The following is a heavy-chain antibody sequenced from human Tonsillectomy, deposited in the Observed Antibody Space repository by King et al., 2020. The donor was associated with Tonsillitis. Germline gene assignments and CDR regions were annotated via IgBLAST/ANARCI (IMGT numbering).Heavy chain of an antibody. CDR1: GFTFDDYA. CDR3: ARLRGALIVVVIGAFDI. V-gene: IGHV3-20*04. Sequence: VQLVESGGGVVRPGGSLRLSCASSGFTFDDYAMSWVRQAPGKGLEWFSGIHRHGDSSGYADSVKCRFTISRDNAKNSLYLQMNSLRAEDTALYYCARLRGALIVVVIGAFDIWGQGTMVTVSS. CDR2: IHRHGDSS. D-gene: IGHD3-22*01. J-gene: IGHJ3*02.